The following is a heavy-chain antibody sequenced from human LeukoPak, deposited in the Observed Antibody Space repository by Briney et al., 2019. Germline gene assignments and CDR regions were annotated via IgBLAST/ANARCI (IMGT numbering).Heavy chain of an antibody. V-gene: IGHV3-15*01. CDR2: IKTKTDGGTT. J-gene: IGHJ4*02. D-gene: IGHD1-26*01. CDR1: GFTFSSAW. CDR3: ITRPNPVGY. Sequence: GGSLRLSCAASGFTFSSAWMSWVRQAPGKGLEWVGRIKTKTDGGTTDNAAPVKGRFTISRDDSKDTLYLQMNSLTTEDTAVYYCITRPNPVGYWGQGTLVTVSS.